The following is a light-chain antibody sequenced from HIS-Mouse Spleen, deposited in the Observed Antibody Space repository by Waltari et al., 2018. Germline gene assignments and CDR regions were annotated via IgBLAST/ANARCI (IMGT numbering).Light chain of an antibody. J-gene: IGLJ2*01. CDR3: SSYTSSSTVV. V-gene: IGLV2-14*03. Sequence: QSALTQPASVSGSPGQSITISCTGTSNDVGGYNYVSRYQQHPGKAPKLMIYDVSNRPSGVSNRFSGSKSGNTASLTISGLQAEDEADYYCSSYTSSSTVVFGGGTKLTVL. CDR2: DVS. CDR1: SNDVGGYNY.